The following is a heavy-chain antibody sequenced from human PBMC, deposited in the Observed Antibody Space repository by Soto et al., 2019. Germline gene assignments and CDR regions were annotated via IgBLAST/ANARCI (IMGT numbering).Heavy chain of an antibody. J-gene: IGHJ4*02. CDR3: SYSRSPLGFDF. D-gene: IGHD1-26*01. Sequence: QVQLVQSGAEVKKPGSSVKVSCKASGDTFSTYVISWVRQAPGQWLEWVGGIIPMFQKPTYAQSFQGRVLITADDSTITAYMVRSSLRSEDAALYFCSYSRSPLGFDFWGQGTLVTVSS. V-gene: IGHV1-69*01. CDR2: IIPMFQKP. CDR1: GDTFSTYV.